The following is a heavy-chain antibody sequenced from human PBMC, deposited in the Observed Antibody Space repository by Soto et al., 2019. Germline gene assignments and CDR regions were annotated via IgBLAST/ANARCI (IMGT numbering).Heavy chain of an antibody. Sequence: PSETLSLTCTVSGGSISSYYWSWIRQPPGKGLEWIGYIYYSGSTNYNPSLKSRVTISVDTSKNQFSLKLSSVTAADTAVYYCASTSMVRGVTPPTFDYWGQGTLVTVSS. CDR2: IYYSGST. CDR3: ASTSMVRGVTPPTFDY. J-gene: IGHJ4*02. D-gene: IGHD3-10*01. V-gene: IGHV4-59*01. CDR1: GGSISSYY.